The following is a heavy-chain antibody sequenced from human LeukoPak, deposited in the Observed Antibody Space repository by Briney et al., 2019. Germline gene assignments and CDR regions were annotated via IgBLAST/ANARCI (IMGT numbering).Heavy chain of an antibody. Sequence: SQTLSLTCTVSGGSISSGGYYWSWIRQPPGKGLEWIGSISYSGSTFYNPSLESRIIISVDTSKSQFSLKLSSVTAADTAVYYCARVSMVRGLTGWFDPWGQGTLVTVSS. J-gene: IGHJ5*02. CDR2: ISYSGST. V-gene: IGHV4-39*07. CDR1: GGSISSGGYY. CDR3: ARVSMVRGLTGWFDP. D-gene: IGHD3-10*01.